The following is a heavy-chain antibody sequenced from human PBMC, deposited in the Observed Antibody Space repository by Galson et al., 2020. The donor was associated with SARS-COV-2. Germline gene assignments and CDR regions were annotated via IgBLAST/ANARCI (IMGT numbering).Heavy chain of an antibody. CDR3: AHRLGYCDSSPFGY. J-gene: IGHJ4*02. CDR1: GFSLSTSGVG. D-gene: IGHD3-22*01. Sequence: SGPTLVKPTQTLTLTCTFSGFSLSTSGVGVGWIRQPPGKALEWLALIYWDDDKRYSPSLKSRLTITKDTSKNQVVLTMTNMDPVDTAHYYCAHRLGYCDSSPFGYWGQGTLVTVSS. V-gene: IGHV2-5*02. CDR2: IYWDDDK.